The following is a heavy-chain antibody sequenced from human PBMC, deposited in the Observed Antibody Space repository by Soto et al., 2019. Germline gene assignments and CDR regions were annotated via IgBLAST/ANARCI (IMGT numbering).Heavy chain of an antibody. V-gene: IGHV3-66*01. D-gene: IGHD1-26*01. CDR3: ARDPPQVGSTADFFDY. CDR2: IYSGGST. J-gene: IGHJ4*02. CDR1: GFTVSSNH. Sequence: LRLSCAASGFTVSSNHMSWVRQAPGKGLEWVSLIYSGGSTYYADSVKDRFTISRDDSKNTVYLQMNSLRAEDTALYYCARDPPQVGSTADFFDYWGQGTLVTVSS.